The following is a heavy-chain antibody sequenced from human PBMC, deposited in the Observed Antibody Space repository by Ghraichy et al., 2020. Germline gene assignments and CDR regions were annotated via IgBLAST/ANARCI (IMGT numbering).Heavy chain of an antibody. Sequence: GGSLRLSCAASGFNFRSYCMNWVRQAPGKGLEWVSSISSGSGYISYADSVKGRFTISRDDARTSLYLQMTSLRAEATAVYYCGSSGTSLFLPRVDYWGQGTLVTVSS. J-gene: IGHJ4*02. D-gene: IGHD2-2*01. V-gene: IGHV3-21*01. CDR2: ISSGSGYI. CDR1: GFNFRSYC. CDR3: GSSGTSLFLPRVDY.